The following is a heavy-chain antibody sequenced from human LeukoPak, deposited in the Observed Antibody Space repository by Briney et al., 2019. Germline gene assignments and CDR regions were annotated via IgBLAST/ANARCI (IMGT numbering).Heavy chain of an antibody. CDR1: GFTFSSYA. J-gene: IGHJ4*02. V-gene: IGHV3-23*01. CDR3: AKDLPYYYGSGSSPFGY. Sequence: GGSLRLSCAASGFTFSSYAMSWVRQAPGKRLEWVSAISGSGGSAYYADSVKGRFTISRDNSKNTLYLQMNSLRAEDTAVYYCAKDLPYYYGSGSSPFGYWGQGTLVTVSS. D-gene: IGHD3-10*01. CDR2: ISGSGGSA.